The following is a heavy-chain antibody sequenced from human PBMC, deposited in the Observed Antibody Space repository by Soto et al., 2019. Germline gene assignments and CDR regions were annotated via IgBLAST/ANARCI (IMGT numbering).Heavy chain of an antibody. CDR2: IDHSGTA. V-gene: IGHV4-34*01. CDR3: TRHMCTRGPCYFDY. Sequence: SETLPLTCAVSGGSFSGYPWTWIRQPPGRGLEWIGSIDHSGTANYNPSLKSRVTISIDTSNNQFSLKLRYMTAADTAVYYCTRHMCTRGPCYFDYWGQGTLVTVSS. J-gene: IGHJ4*02. CDR1: GGSFSGYP. D-gene: IGHD2-8*02.